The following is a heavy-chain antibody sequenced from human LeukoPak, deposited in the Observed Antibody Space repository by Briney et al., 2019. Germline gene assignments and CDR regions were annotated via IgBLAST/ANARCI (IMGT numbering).Heavy chain of an antibody. J-gene: IGHJ6*03. CDR2: IDNSGST. V-gene: IGHV4-61*08. CDR3: ARDCEFCDLLFYMNV. Sequence: SETLSLTCTVSGGSISSTGYYWTWIRQPPGKGLEWIGHIDNSGSTNCNPSLKSRVTISVDTSKNQFSLNLTSVTAADTAVYYCARDCEFCDLLFYMNVWGKGTTGTVSS. D-gene: IGHD3-16*01. CDR1: GGSISSTGYY.